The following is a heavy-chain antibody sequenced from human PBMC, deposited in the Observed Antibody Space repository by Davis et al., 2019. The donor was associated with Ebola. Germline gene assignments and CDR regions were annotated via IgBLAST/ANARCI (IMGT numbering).Heavy chain of an antibody. CDR3: ASGMIGSITMIVVVTPFDY. J-gene: IGHJ4*02. Sequence: MPSETLSLTCSVSGGSVGSDYWSWIRQSPGKGLEWIAFISNGGRTIYNPSLKSRVTISVDTSKNQFSLKLSSVTAADTAVYYCASGMIGSITMIVVVTPFDYWGQGTLVTVSS. CDR2: ISNGGRT. CDR1: GGSVGSDY. V-gene: IGHV4-59*02. D-gene: IGHD3-22*01.